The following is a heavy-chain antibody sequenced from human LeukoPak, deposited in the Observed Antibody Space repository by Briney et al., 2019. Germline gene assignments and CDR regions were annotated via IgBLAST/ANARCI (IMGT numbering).Heavy chain of an antibody. Sequence: ASVKVSCKASGYTFTSYSISWVRQAPGQGLEWMGWISAYNRNANYAQKFQGRITMTTETSTSTAYMELRTLTPDDTAVHYCARDGWFDPWGQGTLVAVSS. J-gene: IGHJ5*02. V-gene: IGHV1-18*01. CDR2: ISAYNRNA. CDR3: ARDGWFDP. CDR1: GYTFTSYS.